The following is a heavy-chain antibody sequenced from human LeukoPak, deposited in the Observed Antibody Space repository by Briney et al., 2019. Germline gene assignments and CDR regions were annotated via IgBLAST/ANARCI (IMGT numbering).Heavy chain of an antibody. CDR2: ISGSGGST. CDR3: ARHRPYLTADYYYYYMDV. CDR1: GFTFSSYG. J-gene: IGHJ6*03. V-gene: IGHV3-23*01. Sequence: GGSLRLSCAASGFTFSSYGMSWVRQAPGKGLEWVSAISGSGGSTYYADSVKGRFTISRDNSKNTLYLQMNSLRAEDTAVYYCARHRPYLTADYYYYYMDVWGKGTTVTISS.